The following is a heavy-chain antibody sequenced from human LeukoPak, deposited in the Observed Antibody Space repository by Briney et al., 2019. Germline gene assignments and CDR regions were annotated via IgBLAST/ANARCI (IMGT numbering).Heavy chain of an antibody. V-gene: IGHV4-34*01. D-gene: IGHD3-9*01. J-gene: IGHJ6*02. CDR1: GGSFSGYY. Sequence: SETLSLTCAVYGGSFSGYYWSWIRQPPGKGLEGIGEINHSGSTNYNPSLKSRVTISVDTSKNQFSLTLSSVTAADTAVYYCARGRDILTGLYYYYGMDVWGQGTTVTVSS. CDR2: INHSGST. CDR3: ARGRDILTGLYYYYGMDV.